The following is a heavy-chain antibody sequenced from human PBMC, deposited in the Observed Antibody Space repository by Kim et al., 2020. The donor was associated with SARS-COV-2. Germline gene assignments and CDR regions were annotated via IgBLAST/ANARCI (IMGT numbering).Heavy chain of an antibody. Sequence: ASVKVSCKASGYTFTTYYMHWVRQAPGQGLEWMGIINPGGGSASYAQKFQGRVTMTRDTSTSTVYMELSSLRSEDTAVYYCARDREPATASAFDIWGQGTMVTVSS. J-gene: IGHJ3*02. D-gene: IGHD2-21*02. CDR3: ARDREPATASAFDI. CDR2: INPGGGSA. CDR1: GYTFTTYY. V-gene: IGHV1-46*01.